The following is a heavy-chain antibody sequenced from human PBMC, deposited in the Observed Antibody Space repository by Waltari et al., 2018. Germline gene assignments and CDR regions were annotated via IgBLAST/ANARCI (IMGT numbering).Heavy chain of an antibody. CDR3: ARVHSVSYAQASWFDP. V-gene: IGHV4-38-2*01. J-gene: IGHJ5*02. Sequence: QVQLQESGPGLLKPSETLSLTCAVSGYSISSGYYWGWIRQPPEEGLEWIGSMYHSGNTYYNPSLKGRVTMSLDTSKNQFSLKLSSVTAADTAVYYCARVHSVSYAQASWFDPWGQGTLVTVSS. D-gene: IGHD1-26*01. CDR2: MYHSGNT. CDR1: GYSISSGYY.